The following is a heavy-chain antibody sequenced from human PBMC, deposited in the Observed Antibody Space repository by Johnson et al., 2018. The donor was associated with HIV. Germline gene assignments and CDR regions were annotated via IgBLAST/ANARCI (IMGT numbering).Heavy chain of an antibody. CDR1: GFTFDDYA. CDR3: ARDHVIGPSFDVFDI. J-gene: IGHJ3*02. V-gene: IGHV3-9*01. CDR2: ISWNRGSI. Sequence: VQLVESGGGVVQPGRSLRLSCAASGFTFDDYAMHWVRQAPGKGLEWVSGISWNRGSIDYADSVKGRFTISRDNAKNSLYLQMNSLRAEDTAVYYCARDHVIGPSFDVFDIWGQGTMVTVSP. D-gene: IGHD3-22*01.